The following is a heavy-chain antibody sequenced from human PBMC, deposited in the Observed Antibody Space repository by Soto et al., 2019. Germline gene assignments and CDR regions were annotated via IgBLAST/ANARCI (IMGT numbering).Heavy chain of an antibody. CDR1: SGSFSGYS. D-gene: IGHD3-10*01. V-gene: IGHV4-34*01. CDR2: ISRIGST. J-gene: IGHJ6*03. Sequence: PSETLSLTCVVYSGSFSGYSWSWIRRPPGNGLEWIGRISRIGSTNYNPSLQSRVTISSDMSKNQFSLKLTSVTAADTAVYYCARCSMVRGGYSVYMDVWGKGTTVTVSS. CDR3: ARCSMVRGGYSVYMDV.